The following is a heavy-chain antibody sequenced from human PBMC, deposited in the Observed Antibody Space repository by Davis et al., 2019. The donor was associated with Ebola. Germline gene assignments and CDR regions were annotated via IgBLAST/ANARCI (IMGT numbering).Heavy chain of an antibody. D-gene: IGHD3-10*01. CDR3: ARDRPVLWFDP. J-gene: IGHJ5*02. V-gene: IGHV3-73*01. Sequence: GGSLRLSCAASGFTFSGSAMHWVRQASGKGLEWVGRIRSKANSYATAYAASVKGRFTISKDDSKNTAYLQMNSLKTEDTAVYYCARDRPVLWFDPWSQGTLVTVSS. CDR1: GFTFSGSA. CDR2: IRSKANSYAT.